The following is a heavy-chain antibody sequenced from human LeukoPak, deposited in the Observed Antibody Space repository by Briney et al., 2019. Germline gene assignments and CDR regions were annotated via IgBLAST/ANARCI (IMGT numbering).Heavy chain of an antibody. CDR1: GYSFSTYW. V-gene: IGHV5-51*01. CDR3: ASVYSSTSWNY. CDR2: IFPADSDT. J-gene: IGHJ4*02. D-gene: IGHD6-13*01. Sequence: GESLKISCRASGYSFSTYWIGWVRQMPGKGLEWMGVIFPADSDTRYSPSFQGQVTISADKSISTAYLQWSSLKASDTAMYYCASVYSSTSWNYWGQGTLVTVSS.